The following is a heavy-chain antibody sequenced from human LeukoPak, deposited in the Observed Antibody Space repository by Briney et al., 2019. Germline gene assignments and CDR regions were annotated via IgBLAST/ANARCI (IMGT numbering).Heavy chain of an antibody. CDR1: GGTFSSYA. Sequence: SVKVSCKASGGTFSSYAISWVRQAPGQGLEWMGGIIPIFGTANYAQKSQGRVTITADESTSTAYMELSSLRSEDTAVYYCARGLGLAARNFDYWGQGTLVTVSS. CDR3: ARGLGLAARNFDY. CDR2: IIPIFGTA. V-gene: IGHV1-69*13. D-gene: IGHD6-6*01. J-gene: IGHJ4*02.